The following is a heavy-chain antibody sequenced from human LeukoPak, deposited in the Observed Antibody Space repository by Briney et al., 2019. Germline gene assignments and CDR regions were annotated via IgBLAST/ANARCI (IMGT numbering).Heavy chain of an antibody. CDR2: ISSSSSTI. D-gene: IGHD3-22*01. J-gene: IGHJ4*02. Sequence: GGSLRLSCAASGFTFSSSAMSWVRQVPGKGLEWVSYISSSSSTIYYADSVKGRFTISRDNAKNSLYLQMNSLGAEDTAVYYCARDVGITTHWGQGTLVTVSS. CDR3: ARDVGITTH. V-gene: IGHV3-48*01. CDR1: GFTFSSSA.